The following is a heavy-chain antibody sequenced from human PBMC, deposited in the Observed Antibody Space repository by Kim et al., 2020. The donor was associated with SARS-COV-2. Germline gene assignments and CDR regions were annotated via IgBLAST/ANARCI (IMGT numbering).Heavy chain of an antibody. Sequence: GGSLRLSCAASGFTVSSNYMSWVRQAPGKGLEWVSVIYSGGSTYYADSVKGGFIISRDNSKNTMQFQMNSLRAEDTAADYCARDAPAYCSGGSCYHDSRG. V-gene: IGHV3-53*01. CDR1: GFTVSSNY. CDR3: ARDAPAYCSGGSCYHDS. J-gene: IGHJ5*01. D-gene: IGHD2-15*01. CDR2: IYSGGST.